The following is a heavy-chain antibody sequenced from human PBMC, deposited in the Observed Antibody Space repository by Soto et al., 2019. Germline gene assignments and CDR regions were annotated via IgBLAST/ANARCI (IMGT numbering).Heavy chain of an antibody. CDR3: AKAIYGDYSFKNDS. Sequence: PGGSLRLSCAASGFTFSSYGMHWVRQAPGKGLEWVAVISYDGSNKYYADSVKGRFTISRDNSKNTLYLQMNSLRAEDTAVYYCAKAIYGDYSFKNDSWGQGPLVTVSS. J-gene: IGHJ4*02. V-gene: IGHV3-30*18. CDR2: ISYDGSNK. CDR1: GFTFSSYG. D-gene: IGHD4-17*01.